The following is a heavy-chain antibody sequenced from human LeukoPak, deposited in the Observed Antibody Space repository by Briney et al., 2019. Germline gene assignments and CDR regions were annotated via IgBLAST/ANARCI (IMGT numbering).Heavy chain of an antibody. J-gene: IGHJ4*02. D-gene: IGHD3-16*01. CDR3: ARDKDSIPDYVWGSYSTPYYFDY. Sequence: GASVKVSCKASGYTFTGYYMHWVRQAPGQGLEWMGIINPSGGSTSYAQKFQGRDTMTRDTSTSTVYMELSSLRSEDTAVYYCARDKDSIPDYVWGSYSTPYYFDYRGQGTLVTVSS. CDR2: INPSGGST. V-gene: IGHV1-46*01. CDR1: GYTFTGYY.